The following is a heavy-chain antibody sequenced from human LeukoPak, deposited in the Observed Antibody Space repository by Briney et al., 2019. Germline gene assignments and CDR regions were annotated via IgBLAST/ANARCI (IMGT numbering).Heavy chain of an antibody. V-gene: IGHV1-18*01. CDR3: ARGGGTRGYIVVVPAAMNWFDP. D-gene: IGHD2-2*01. Sequence: ASVKVSCKASGYTFTSYGISWVRQAPGQGLEWMGWISAYNGNTNYAQKLQGRVTMTTDTSTSTAYMELRSLRSDDTAVYYCARGGGTRGYIVVVPAAMNWFDPWGQGTLVTVSS. CDR2: ISAYNGNT. CDR1: GYTFTSYG. J-gene: IGHJ5*02.